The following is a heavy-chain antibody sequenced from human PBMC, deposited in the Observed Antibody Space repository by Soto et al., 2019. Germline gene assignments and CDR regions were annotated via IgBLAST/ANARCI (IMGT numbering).Heavy chain of an antibody. CDR1: GYTFTSYA. CDR2: ISAYNGNT. J-gene: IGHJ6*03. D-gene: IGHD3-16*01. CDR3: ARGEQLGFGRDLYYYYYMDV. Sequence: ASVKVSCKASGYTFTSYAISCVRQSPGQGLEWMGWISAYNGNTNYAQKLQGRVTMTTDTSTSTAYMELRSLRSDDTAVYYCARGEQLGFGRDLYYYYYMDVWGKGTTVTVSS. V-gene: IGHV1-18*01.